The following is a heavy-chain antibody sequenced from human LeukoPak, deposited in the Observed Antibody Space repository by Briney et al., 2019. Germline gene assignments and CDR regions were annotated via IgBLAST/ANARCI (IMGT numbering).Heavy chain of an antibody. CDR3: ARISGYSDGSRYMDV. CDR1: GFTLGTYW. J-gene: IGHJ6*03. CDR2: INADGSHR. V-gene: IGHV3-74*01. Sequence: GESPRLSCAASGFTLGTYWMHWVRQVSGKGLVWVSRINADGSHRSYADSVKGRFTISRDNANNTLYLQMNNLRAEDTAVYYCARISGYSDGSRYMDVWGKGTTVIVSS. D-gene: IGHD5-18*01.